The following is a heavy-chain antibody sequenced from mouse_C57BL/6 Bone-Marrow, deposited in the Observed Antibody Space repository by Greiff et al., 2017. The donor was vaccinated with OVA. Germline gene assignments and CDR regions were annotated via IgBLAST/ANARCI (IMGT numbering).Heavy chain of an antibody. V-gene: IGHV5-6*01. CDR3: ARYYYAMDY. J-gene: IGHJ4*01. Sequence: EVQLVESGADLVKPGGSLKLSCAASGFTFSSYGMSWVRQTPDKRLEWVATISSGGSYTYYPDSVQGRFTISRDNAKNTLYLQRSSLKSDDTAMYYCARYYYAMDYWGQGTSVTVSS. CDR1: GFTFSSYG. CDR2: ISSGGSYT.